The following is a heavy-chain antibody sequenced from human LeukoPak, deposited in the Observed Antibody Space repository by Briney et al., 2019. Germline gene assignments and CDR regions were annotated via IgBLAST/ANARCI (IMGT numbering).Heavy chain of an antibody. Sequence: SETLSLTCAVYGGSFSGYYWSWIRQPPGKGLEWIGEINHSGSTNYNPSLKSRVTISVDTSKNQFSLKLSSVTAADTAVYNCARRIAARGSVPDYWGQGTLVTVSS. CDR1: GGSFSGYY. D-gene: IGHD6-6*01. J-gene: IGHJ4*02. V-gene: IGHV4-34*01. CDR3: ARRIAARGSVPDY. CDR2: INHSGST.